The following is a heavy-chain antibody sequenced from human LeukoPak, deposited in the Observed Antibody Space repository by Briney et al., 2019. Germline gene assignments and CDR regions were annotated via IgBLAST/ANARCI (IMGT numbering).Heavy chain of an antibody. J-gene: IGHJ6*03. CDR3: ARGEGLRGAYYYYYYMDV. CDR1: GGSISSYY. Sequence: SETLSLTCTVSGGSISSYYWSWIRQPAGKGLEWIGRIYSSGSTNYNPSLKSRVTMSVDTSKNQFSLKLSSVTAADTAVYYCARGEGLRGAYYYYYYMDVWGKGTTVTVSS. CDR2: IYSSGST. D-gene: IGHD4-17*01. V-gene: IGHV4-4*07.